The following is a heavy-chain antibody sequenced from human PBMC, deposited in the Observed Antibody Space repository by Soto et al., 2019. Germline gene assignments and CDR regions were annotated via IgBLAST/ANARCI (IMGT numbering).Heavy chain of an antibody. CDR1: GFTFSSYW. J-gene: IGHJ6*02. V-gene: IGHV3-74*01. Sequence: GGSLRLSCAASGFTFSSYWMHWVRQAPGKGLVWVSRINSDGSSTSYADSVKGRFTISRDNAKNTLYLQMNSLRAEDTAVYYCAGDPFSYCYYGMEVWGQGTTVTVSS. CDR3: AGDPFSYCYYGMEV. CDR2: INSDGSST.